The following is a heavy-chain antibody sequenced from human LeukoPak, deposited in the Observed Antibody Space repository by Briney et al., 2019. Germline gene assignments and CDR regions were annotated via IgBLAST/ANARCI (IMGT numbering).Heavy chain of an antibody. CDR1: GGSFSGYY. D-gene: IGHD1-1*01. CDR2: INHSGST. J-gene: IGHJ4*02. CDR3: ASFFGGTAGFN. V-gene: IGHV4-34*01. Sequence: SETLSLTCAVYGGSFSGYYWSWIRQPPGKGLEWIGEINHSGSTNYNPSLKSRVTISVDTSKNQFSLKLSSATAADTAVYYCASFFGGTAGFNWGQGTLVTVSS.